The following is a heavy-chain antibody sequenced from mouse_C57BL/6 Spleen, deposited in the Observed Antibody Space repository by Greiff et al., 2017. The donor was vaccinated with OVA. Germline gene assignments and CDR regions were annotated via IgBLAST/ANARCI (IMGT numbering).Heavy chain of an antibody. V-gene: IGHV5-16*01. CDR3: ARVDYGSSYGYFDV. Sequence: EVQVVESEGGLVQPGSSMKLSCTASGFTFSDYYMAWVRQVPEKGLEWVANINYDGSSTYYLDSLKSRFIISRDNAKNILYLQMSSLKSEDTATYYCARVDYGSSYGYFDVWGTGTTVTVSS. CDR1: GFTFSDYY. CDR2: INYDGSST. D-gene: IGHD1-1*01. J-gene: IGHJ1*03.